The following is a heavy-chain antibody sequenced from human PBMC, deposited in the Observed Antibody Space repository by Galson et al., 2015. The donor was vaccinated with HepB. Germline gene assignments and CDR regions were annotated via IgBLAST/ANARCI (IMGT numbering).Heavy chain of an antibody. CDR3: AREEAVAGIDY. CDR1: GGSISSYY. Sequence: LSLTCTVSGGSISSYYWSWIRQPPGKGLEWIGYIYYSGSTNYNPSLKSRVTISVDTSKNQFSLKLSSVTAADTAVYYCAREEAVAGIDYWGQGTLVTVSS. J-gene: IGHJ4*02. CDR2: IYYSGST. D-gene: IGHD6-19*01. V-gene: IGHV4-59*01.